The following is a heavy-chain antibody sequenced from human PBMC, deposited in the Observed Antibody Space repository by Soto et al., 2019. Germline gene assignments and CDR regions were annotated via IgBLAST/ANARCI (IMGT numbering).Heavy chain of an antibody. J-gene: IGHJ4*02. CDR1: GYTFTTYG. V-gene: IGHV1-18*04. D-gene: IGHD6-19*01. CDR2: ISAYNGDT. CDR3: ARVEYSSSLWDY. Sequence: QVQLVQSGAEVKEPGASVKVSCKASGYTFTTYGITWVRQAPGQGLEWMGWISAYNGDTNYAQKFQGRVTMTTGTSTSTAYMELRSLRSDDTAMYYCARVEYSSSLWDYWGQGTLVTVSS.